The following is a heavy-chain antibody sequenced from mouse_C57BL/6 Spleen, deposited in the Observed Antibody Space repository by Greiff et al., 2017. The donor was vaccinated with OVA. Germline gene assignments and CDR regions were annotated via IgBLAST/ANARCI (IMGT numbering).Heavy chain of an antibody. Sequence: VQLQQSGPELVKPGASVKISCKASGYSFTGYYMNWVKQSPEKSLEWIGEINPSTGGTTYNQKFKAKATLTVDKSSSTAYMQLKSLTSEDSAVYYCARRYYGNYWYFDVWGTGTTVTVSS. CDR3: ARRYYGNYWYFDV. CDR2: INPSTGGT. V-gene: IGHV1-42*01. CDR1: GYSFTGYY. D-gene: IGHD2-1*01. J-gene: IGHJ1*03.